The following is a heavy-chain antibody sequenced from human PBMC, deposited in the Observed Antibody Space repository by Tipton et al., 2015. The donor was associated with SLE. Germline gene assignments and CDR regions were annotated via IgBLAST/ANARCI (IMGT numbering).Heavy chain of an antibody. J-gene: IGHJ6*03. D-gene: IGHD2-2*01. Sequence: SLTCAVYGGSFSGYYWSWIRQPPGKGLEWIGEINHSGSTIYNPSLKSRVTISVDTSKNQFSLKLSSVTAADTAVYYCARGRYCSSTSCFSRYYYYYMDVWGKGTTVTVSS. V-gene: IGHV4-34*01. CDR3: ARGRYCSSTSCFSRYYYYYMDV. CDR2: INHSGST. CDR1: GGSFSGYY.